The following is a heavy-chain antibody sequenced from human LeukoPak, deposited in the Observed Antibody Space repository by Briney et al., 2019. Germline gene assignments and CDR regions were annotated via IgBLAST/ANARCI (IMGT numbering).Heavy chain of an antibody. CDR2: ISGSGGST. J-gene: IGHJ4*02. CDR3: AKQYYYDSSGYDY. Sequence: PGGSLXLSCAASGFTFSSYAMSWVRQAPGKGLEWVSAISGSGGSTYYADSVKGRFTISRDNFKNTLYLQMNSLRAEDTAVYYCAKQYYYDSSGYDYWGQGTLVTVSS. D-gene: IGHD3-22*01. V-gene: IGHV3-23*01. CDR1: GFTFSSYA.